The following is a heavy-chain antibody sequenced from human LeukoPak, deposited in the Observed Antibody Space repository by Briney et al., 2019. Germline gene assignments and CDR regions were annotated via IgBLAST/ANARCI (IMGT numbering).Heavy chain of an antibody. Sequence: SETLSLTCAVYGGSFSGYYWSWIRQPPGKGLEWIGEINHSGSTNYNPSLKSRVTISVDTSKNQFSLKLSSVTAADTAVYYCARLRLDYGMDVWGQGTTVTVSS. J-gene: IGHJ6*02. CDR3: ARLRLDYGMDV. CDR2: INHSGST. V-gene: IGHV4-34*01. CDR1: GGSFSGYY. D-gene: IGHD2-21*01.